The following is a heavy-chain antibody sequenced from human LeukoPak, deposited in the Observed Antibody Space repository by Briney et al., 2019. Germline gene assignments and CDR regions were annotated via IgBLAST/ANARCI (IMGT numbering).Heavy chain of an antibody. CDR1: GFTFSSYA. J-gene: IGHJ3*02. CDR3: AKDFVQFPDSSGYYFAPDDAFDI. V-gene: IGHV3-23*01. CDR2: ISGSGGST. Sequence: PGGSLRLSCAASGFTFSSYAMSWVRQAPGKGLEWVSAISGSGGSTYYADSVKGRFTISRDNSKNTLYLQTNSLRAEDTAVYYCAKDFVQFPDSSGYYFAPDDAFDIWGQGTMVTVSS. D-gene: IGHD3-22*01.